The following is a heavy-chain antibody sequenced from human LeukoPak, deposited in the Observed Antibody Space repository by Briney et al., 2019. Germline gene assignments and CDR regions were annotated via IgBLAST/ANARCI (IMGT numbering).Heavy chain of an antibody. CDR2: IKSDGSAT. J-gene: IGHJ4*02. D-gene: IGHD5-24*01. Sequence: GGSLRLSCAASGFTFSSYWMHWVRQAPGQGLVWVSSIKSDGSATSHADSVKGRFTISRDKAKNTPYLQMNSLRAEDMAVYYCARGDGYGMDYWGQGTRVTASS. V-gene: IGHV3-74*01. CDR1: GFTFSSYW. CDR3: ARGDGYGMDY.